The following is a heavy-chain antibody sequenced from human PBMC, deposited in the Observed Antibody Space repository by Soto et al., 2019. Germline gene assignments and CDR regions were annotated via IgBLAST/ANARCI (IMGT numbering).Heavy chain of an antibody. Sequence: EVQLVESGGGLVQPGGSLRLSCAASGFTFSSYSMNWVRQAPGKGLEWVSYISSSSSTVYYADSVKGRFTISRDNAKNSLYLQMNSLRAEDTAVYYCASGPYYYGSESWPKDFDYWGPGTLVTVSS. CDR1: GFTFSSYS. D-gene: IGHD3-10*01. CDR3: ASGPYYYGSESWPKDFDY. CDR2: ISSSSSTV. V-gene: IGHV3-48*01. J-gene: IGHJ4*02.